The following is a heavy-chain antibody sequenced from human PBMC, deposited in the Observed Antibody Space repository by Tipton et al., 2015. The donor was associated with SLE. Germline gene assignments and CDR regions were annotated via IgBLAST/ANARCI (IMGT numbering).Heavy chain of an antibody. D-gene: IGHD1-26*01. CDR3: ARGGLGVSYYYYMDV. V-gene: IGHV4-59*01. Sequence: TLSLTCTVSGGSISSYYWSWIRQPPGKGLEWIGYIYYSGSTNYNPSLKSRVTISVDTSKNQFSLKLSSVTAADTAVYYCARGGLGVSYYYYMDVWGKGTRVTVSS. CDR2: IYYSGST. CDR1: GGSISSYY. J-gene: IGHJ6*03.